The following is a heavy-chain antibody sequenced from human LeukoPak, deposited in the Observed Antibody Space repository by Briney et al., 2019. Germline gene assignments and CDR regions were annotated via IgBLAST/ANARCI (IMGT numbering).Heavy chain of an antibody. D-gene: IGHD3-22*01. Sequence: ASVKVSCKASGYTFTNYGISWVRQAPGHGLEWMGWISAYNGKTNYAQKLQGRVTMATDTSTSTAYMELRSLRSDDTAVYYCARSGVGYYYDSSGYYPLDSWGQGTLVTVSS. J-gene: IGHJ4*02. CDR2: ISAYNGKT. CDR3: ARSGVGYYYDSSGYYPLDS. V-gene: IGHV1-18*01. CDR1: GYTFTNYG.